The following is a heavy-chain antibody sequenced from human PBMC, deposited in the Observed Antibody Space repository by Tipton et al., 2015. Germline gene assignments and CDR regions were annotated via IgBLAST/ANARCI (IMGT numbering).Heavy chain of an antibody. CDR2: ISHSGNT. D-gene: IGHD3-9*01. V-gene: IGHV4-38-2*01. CDR1: AYSISSDYY. J-gene: IGHJ4*02. Sequence: GLVKPSETLSLTCAVSAYSISSDYYWGWIRQPPGKGLEWIGSISHSGNTYYNPSLKSRVTISVDSSKTQLPLKLRSVTAADTAVYYCACQDYDILTRDYQTVDYWGQGTLVTVSS. CDR3: ACQDYDILTRDYQTVDY.